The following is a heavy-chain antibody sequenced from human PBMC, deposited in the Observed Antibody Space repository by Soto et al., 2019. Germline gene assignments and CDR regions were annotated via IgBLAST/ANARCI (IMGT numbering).Heavy chain of an antibody. J-gene: IGHJ5*02. D-gene: IGHD6-19*01. CDR2: IYQSGVT. CDR1: GDSYSISTYS. Sequence: SETLSLTCNMSGDSYSISTYSWSWIRQPPGKALQWIGLIYQSGVTSYNPSLASRVSISLDRSNNQCSLKLKSVTAADTAAYFCAGMPYTSGLRFDPWGPGTLVTVSS. V-gene: IGHV4-30-2*01. CDR3: AGMPYTSGLRFDP.